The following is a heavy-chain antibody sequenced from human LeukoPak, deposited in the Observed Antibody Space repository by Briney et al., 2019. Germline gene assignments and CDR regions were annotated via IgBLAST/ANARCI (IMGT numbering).Heavy chain of an antibody. CDR1: GGSFSGYY. CDR2: INHSGST. Sequence: SETLSLTCAVYGGSFSGYYWSWIRQPPGKGLEWIGEINHSGSTNYNPSLKSRVTISVDTSKNQFSLKLSSVTAADTAVYYCARRRGDYDILTGYHDYWGQGTLVTVSS. J-gene: IGHJ4*02. V-gene: IGHV4-34*01. D-gene: IGHD3-9*01. CDR3: ARRRGDYDILTGYHDY.